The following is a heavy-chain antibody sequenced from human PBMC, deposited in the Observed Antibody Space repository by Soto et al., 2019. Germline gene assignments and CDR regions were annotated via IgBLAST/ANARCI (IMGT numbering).Heavy chain of an antibody. Sequence: GGSLRLSCAASGFTFSSYSMNWVRQAPGKGLEWVSYISSSSSTIYYADSVKGRFTISRDNAKNSLYLQMNSLRAEDTAVYYCARHGDYTFKDYFDYWGQGTLVTVSS. D-gene: IGHD4-17*01. CDR3: ARHGDYTFKDYFDY. CDR1: GFTFSSYS. CDR2: ISSSSSTI. V-gene: IGHV3-48*01. J-gene: IGHJ4*02.